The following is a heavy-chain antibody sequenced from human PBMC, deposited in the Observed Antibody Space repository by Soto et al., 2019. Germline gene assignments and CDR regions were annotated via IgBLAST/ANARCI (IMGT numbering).Heavy chain of an antibody. D-gene: IGHD3-10*01. V-gene: IGHV1-69*13. CDR1: GGPYNSFA. CDR2: IIPVFGTA. Sequence: VASVKVSCKASGGPYNSFAISWVRQAPGQGREWIGGIIPVFGTATYAQKFKGRVTITAEESTSTAYMEMSSLRSADTAVYYCARCLGAAGSYYDAQNDNYYNGMDVWGQGTTVTVSS. CDR3: ARCLGAAGSYYDAQNDNYYNGMDV. J-gene: IGHJ6*02.